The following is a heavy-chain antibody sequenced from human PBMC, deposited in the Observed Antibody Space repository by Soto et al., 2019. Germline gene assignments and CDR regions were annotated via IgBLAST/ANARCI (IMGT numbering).Heavy chain of an antibody. Sequence: PGESLKISCQGSGYSFTNYWIGWMRQMPGKGLEYMGIINPGDSESRYSPSFKGQVTITRDTSASTAYMELSSLRSEDTAVYYCARSIVVVTALDYWGQGTLVTVSS. CDR2: INPGDSES. D-gene: IGHD2-21*02. CDR3: ARSIVVVTALDY. J-gene: IGHJ4*02. V-gene: IGHV5-51*01. CDR1: GYSFTNYW.